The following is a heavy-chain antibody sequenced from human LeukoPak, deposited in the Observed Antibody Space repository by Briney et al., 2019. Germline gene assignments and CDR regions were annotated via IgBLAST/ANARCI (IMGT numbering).Heavy chain of an antibody. V-gene: IGHV3-23*01. CDR2: ISGSGGST. J-gene: IGHJ4*02. Sequence: GGSLRLSCAASGFTFSSYAMSWVRQAPGKGLEWVSAISGSGGSTYYADSVKGRFTISRDNSKNTLYLQTNSLRAEDTAVYYCAKYYDSSGYDQYYFDYWGQGTLVTVSS. CDR3: AKYYDSSGYDQYYFDY. D-gene: IGHD3-22*01. CDR1: GFTFSSYA.